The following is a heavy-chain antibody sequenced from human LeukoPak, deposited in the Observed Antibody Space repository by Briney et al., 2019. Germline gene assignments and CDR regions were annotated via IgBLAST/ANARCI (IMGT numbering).Heavy chain of an antibody. D-gene: IGHD2-15*01. J-gene: IGHJ4*02. CDR3: AKDYRASLDTPDH. CDR1: GFTFGDYA. CDR2: ISWNSDSI. V-gene: IGHV3-9*01. Sequence: GRSLRLSCAASGFTFGDYAMHWVRHVPGKGLEWVSGISWNSDSIGYADSVKGRFTISRDNAKNSLYLQMNSLRAEDTALYYCAKDYRASLDTPDHWGQGTLVTVSS.